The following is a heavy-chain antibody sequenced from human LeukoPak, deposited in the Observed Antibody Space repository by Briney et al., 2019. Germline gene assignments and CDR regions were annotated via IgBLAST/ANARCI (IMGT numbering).Heavy chain of an antibody. CDR1: GGSTSSYY. V-gene: IGHV4-59*01. D-gene: IGHD1-26*01. J-gene: IGHJ3*02. CDR2: IYYSGST. Sequence: PSETLSLTCTVSGGSTSSYYWSWIRQPPGKGLEWIGYIYYSGSTNYNPSLKSRVTISVDTSKNQFSLKLSSVTAADTAVYYCARDTVGATYAFDIWGQGTMVTVPS. CDR3: ARDTVGATYAFDI.